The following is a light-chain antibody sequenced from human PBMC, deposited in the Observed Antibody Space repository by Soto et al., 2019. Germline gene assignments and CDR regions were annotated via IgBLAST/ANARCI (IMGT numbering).Light chain of an antibody. V-gene: IGLV3-21*02. CDR3: QMRASTDRLFV. J-gene: IGLJ1*01. CDR2: DAT. CDR1: KVGSKI. Sequence: SYERTQPPSVSVAPGQTAKITCGGDKVGSKIMHWYKQRPGQAPVAVVFDATDRPSGIPDRISASRSGDTATLTISSVDAGDDADDYCQMRASTDRLFVFGSGTKVTVX.